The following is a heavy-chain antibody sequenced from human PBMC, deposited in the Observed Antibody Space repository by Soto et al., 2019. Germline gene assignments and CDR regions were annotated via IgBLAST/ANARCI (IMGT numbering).Heavy chain of an antibody. V-gene: IGHV4-31*03. CDR1: GGSISSGGYY. CDR3: ARDLDYGGNSEASDV. CDR2: IYYSGST. D-gene: IGHD4-17*01. J-gene: IGHJ3*01. Sequence: SETLSLTCTVSGGSISSGGYYWSRIRQHPGKGQEWIGYIYYSGSTYYNPSLKSRVTISVDTSKNQFSLKLSSVTASDTAMYYCARDLDYGGNSEASDVWGQGTMVTVSS.